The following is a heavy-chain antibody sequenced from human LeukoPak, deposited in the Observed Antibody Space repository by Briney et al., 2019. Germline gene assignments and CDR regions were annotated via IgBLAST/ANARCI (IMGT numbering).Heavy chain of an antibody. Sequence: ASVKVSCKASGYTFTGYYMHWVRQAPGQGVEWMGWINPNSGGTNYAQKFQGRVTMTRDTSISTAYMELSRLRSDDTAVYYCARTDYYDSIMDVWGQGTTVTVSS. V-gene: IGHV1-2*02. J-gene: IGHJ6*02. CDR2: INPNSGGT. D-gene: IGHD3-22*01. CDR3: ARTDYYDSIMDV. CDR1: GYTFTGYY.